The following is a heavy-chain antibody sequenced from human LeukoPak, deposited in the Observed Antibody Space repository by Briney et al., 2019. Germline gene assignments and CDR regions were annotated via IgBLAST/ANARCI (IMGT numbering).Heavy chain of an antibody. CDR1: GFTFSSYG. CDR3: ARRAAAGTPDY. V-gene: IGHV3-33*01. CDR2: IWYDGSNK. Sequence: PGGSLRLSCAASGFTFSSYGMHWVRQAPGKGLEWVAVIWYDGSNKYYADSVKGRFTISRDNSKNTLYLQMNSLRAEDTAVYYCARRAAAGTPDYWGQGTLVTVSS. J-gene: IGHJ4*02. D-gene: IGHD6-13*01.